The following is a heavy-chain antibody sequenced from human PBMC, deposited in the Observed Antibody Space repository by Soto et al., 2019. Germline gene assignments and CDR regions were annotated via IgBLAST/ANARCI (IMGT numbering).Heavy chain of an antibody. CDR1: GFTFDDAA. CDR3: VKDKTASISASNSFYYYYGMDV. V-gene: IGHV3-9*01. J-gene: IGHJ6*02. D-gene: IGHD3-3*02. Sequence: PGGSLRLSCAASGFTFDDAAMHWVRQAPGKGLEWVSGINWNSANIGYVASVKGRFTISRDNAKNSLYLEMNNLRVEDTALYHCVKDKTASISASNSFYYYYGMDVWGQGTTVTVSS. CDR2: INWNSANI.